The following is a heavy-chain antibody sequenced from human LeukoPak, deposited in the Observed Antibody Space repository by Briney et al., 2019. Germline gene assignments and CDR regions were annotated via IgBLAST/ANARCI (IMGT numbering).Heavy chain of an antibody. Sequence: GGSLRLSCAASGFTFSSYAMSWVRQAPGKGLEWVSAISGSGGSTYYAGSVKGRFTISRDNSKNTLYLQMNSLRAEDTAVYYCASTAPYYDSSGYYPGDAFDIWGQGTMVTVSS. D-gene: IGHD3-22*01. CDR2: ISGSGGST. J-gene: IGHJ3*02. V-gene: IGHV3-23*01. CDR3: ASTAPYYDSSGYYPGDAFDI. CDR1: GFTFSSYA.